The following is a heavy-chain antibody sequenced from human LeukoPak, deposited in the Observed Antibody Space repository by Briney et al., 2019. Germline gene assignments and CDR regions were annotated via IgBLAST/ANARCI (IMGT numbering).Heavy chain of an antibody. CDR3: ARDPDSSSWYSYWFDP. D-gene: IGHD6-13*01. V-gene: IGHV1-69*05. J-gene: IGHJ5*02. Sequence: SVKVSCKASGGTFSSYAISWVRQAPGQGLEWMGRIIPIFGTANYAQKFQGRVTITTDESTSTAYMELSSLRSEDTAVYYCARDPDSSSWYSYWFDPWGQGTLVTVSS. CDR1: GGTFSSYA. CDR2: IIPIFGTA.